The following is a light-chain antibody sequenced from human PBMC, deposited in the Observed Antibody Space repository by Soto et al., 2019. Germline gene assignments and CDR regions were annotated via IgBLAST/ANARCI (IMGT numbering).Light chain of an antibody. CDR2: DVS. J-gene: IGLJ2*01. CDR3: SSYTSSITLV. Sequence: QSALTQPASVSGSPGQSITISCTGTSSDVGGYNYVSWYQQHPGKAPKLMIYDVSNRPSGVFNRFSGSKSGNTASLSISGHQAEDEADYYCSSYTSSITLVFGGGTKLTVL. CDR1: SSDVGGYNY. V-gene: IGLV2-14*03.